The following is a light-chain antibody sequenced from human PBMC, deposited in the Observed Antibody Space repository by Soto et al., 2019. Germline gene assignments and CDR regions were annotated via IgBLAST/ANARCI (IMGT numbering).Light chain of an antibody. CDR3: QQYNNWPRT. J-gene: IGKJ5*01. V-gene: IGKV3-20*01. Sequence: EIVLTQSPDTLSLSPGERATLSCRASQSLSSSYLAWYQQKPGQAPRLLIYGTSIRATGIPDRFSGSGSGTDFTLTITRLEPEDFAVYYCQQYNNWPRTFGQGTRLEIK. CDR1: QSLSSSY. CDR2: GTS.